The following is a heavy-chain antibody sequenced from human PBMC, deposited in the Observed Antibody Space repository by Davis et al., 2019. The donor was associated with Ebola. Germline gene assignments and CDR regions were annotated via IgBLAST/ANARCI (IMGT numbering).Heavy chain of an antibody. Sequence: MPSETLSLTCTVSGGSISSYYWSWIRQPPGKGLEWIGYIYYSGSTNYNPSLKSRVTISVDTSKNQFSLKLSSVTAADTAVYYCARGRHLYSSSWYRLDYWGQGTLVTVSS. V-gene: IGHV4-59*12. CDR3: ARGRHLYSSSWYRLDY. CDR1: GGSISSYY. D-gene: IGHD6-13*01. CDR2: IYYSGST. J-gene: IGHJ4*02.